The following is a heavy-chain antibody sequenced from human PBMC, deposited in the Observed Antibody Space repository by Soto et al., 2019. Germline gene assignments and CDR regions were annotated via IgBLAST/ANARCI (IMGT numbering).Heavy chain of an antibody. CDR1: GFTFSSYW. CDR2: IWYDGSNK. V-gene: IGHV3-33*08. J-gene: IGHJ4*02. D-gene: IGHD3-9*01. Sequence: GGSLRLSCAASGFTFSSYWMSWVRQAPGKGLEWVADIWYDGSNKYYADSVKGRFTISRDNSKNTLYLQMNSLRAEDTAVYYCARDRDYGILTGPGSSFDYWGQGTLVTVSS. CDR3: ARDRDYGILTGPGSSFDY.